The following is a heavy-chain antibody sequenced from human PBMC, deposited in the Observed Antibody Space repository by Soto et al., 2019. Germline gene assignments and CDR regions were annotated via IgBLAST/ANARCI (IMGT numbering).Heavy chain of an antibody. CDR1: GFTFSSYS. D-gene: IGHD5-18*01. V-gene: IGHV3-48*02. CDR2: ISSSSSTI. Sequence: GGSLRLSCAASGFTFSSYSMNWVRQAPGKGLEWVSYISSSSSTIYYADSVKGRFTISRDNAKNSLYLQMNSLRDEDTAVYYCARAYSYGYWRGYGMDVWGQGTTVTVSS. CDR3: ARAYSYGYWRGYGMDV. J-gene: IGHJ6*02.